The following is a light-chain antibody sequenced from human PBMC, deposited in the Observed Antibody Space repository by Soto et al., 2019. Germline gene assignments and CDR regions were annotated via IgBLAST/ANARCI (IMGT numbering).Light chain of an antibody. CDR3: SSYAGSNNLV. CDR2: EVS. CDR1: SSDVGGYNY. Sequence: QSALTQPPSASGSPGQSVTISRTGTSSDVGGYNYVSWYQQHPGKAPKLMIYEVSKRPSGVPDRFSGSKSGNTASLTVSGLLAEDEADYYCSSYAGSNNLVFGGGTKLTVL. J-gene: IGLJ2*01. V-gene: IGLV2-8*01.